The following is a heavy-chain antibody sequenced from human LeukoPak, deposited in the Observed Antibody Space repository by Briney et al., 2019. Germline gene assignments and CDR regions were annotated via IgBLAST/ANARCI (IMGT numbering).Heavy chain of an antibody. CDR3: ARSVVAATDFDY. CDR2: IYYSGST. CDR1: GGSISSYY. J-gene: IGHJ4*02. Sequence: SETLSLTCTVSGGSISSYYWSWIRQPPGKGLEWIGYIYYSGSTNYNPSLKSRVTISVDTSKNQFPLKLSSVTAADTAVYYCARSVVAATDFDYWGQGALVTVSS. V-gene: IGHV4-59*01. D-gene: IGHD2-15*01.